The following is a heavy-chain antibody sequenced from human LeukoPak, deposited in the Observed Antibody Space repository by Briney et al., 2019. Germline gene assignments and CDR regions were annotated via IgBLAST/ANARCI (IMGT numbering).Heavy chain of an antibody. CDR2: ISGSGGST. CDR3: AKTLWFGELSTFDY. J-gene: IGHJ4*02. CDR1: GFTFSSYA. D-gene: IGHD3-10*01. Sequence: GGSLRLSCAASGFTFSSYAMSWVRQAPGKGLEWASAISGSGGSTYYADSVKGRFTISRDNSKNTLYLQMNSLRAEDTAVYCCAKTLWFGELSTFDYWGQGTLVTVSS. V-gene: IGHV3-23*01.